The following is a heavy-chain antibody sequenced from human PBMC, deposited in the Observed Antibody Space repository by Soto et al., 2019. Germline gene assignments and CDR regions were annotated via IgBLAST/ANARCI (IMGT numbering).Heavy chain of an antibody. CDR3: AKGTSIAVAGTILNY. CDR2: ISGSGGST. V-gene: IGHV3-23*01. Sequence: GGSLRLSCAASGFTFSSYAMSWVRQAPGKGLEWVSAISGSGGSTYYADSVKGRFTISRDNSKNTLYLQMNSLRAEDTAVYYCAKGTSIAVAGTILNYWGQGTLVTVSS. CDR1: GFTFSSYA. D-gene: IGHD6-19*01. J-gene: IGHJ4*02.